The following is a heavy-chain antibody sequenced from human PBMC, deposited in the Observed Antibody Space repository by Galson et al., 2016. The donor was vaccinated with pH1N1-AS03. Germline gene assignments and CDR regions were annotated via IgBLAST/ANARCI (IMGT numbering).Heavy chain of an antibody. J-gene: IGHJ6*02. Sequence: SLRLSCAASGFSLSDYYMTWLRQAPGKGLEWVAYISFTSDYRHYADSVKGRFTISRDNAQDSRYLQMDSLRGEDTAVYYGARARGGEDGWLQDVWGQGTTVTVSS. CDR2: ISFTSDYR. CDR1: GFSLSDYY. CDR3: ARARGGEDGWLQDV. V-gene: IGHV3-11*03. D-gene: IGHD6-19*01.